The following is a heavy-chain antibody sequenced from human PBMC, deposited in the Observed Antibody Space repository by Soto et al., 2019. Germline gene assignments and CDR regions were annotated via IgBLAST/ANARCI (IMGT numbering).Heavy chain of an antibody. D-gene: IGHD6-13*01. Sequence: QVQLVESGGGVVQPGRSLRLSCAASGFTFSSYAMHWVRQAPGKGLEWVAVISYDGSNKYYADSVKGRFTISRDNSKNTLYLQMNSLRAEDTAVYYWASVSSSWMRRTFNWFDPWGQGTLVTVSS. CDR1: GFTFSSYA. J-gene: IGHJ5*02. CDR2: ISYDGSNK. V-gene: IGHV3-30-3*01. CDR3: ASVSSSWMRRTFNWFDP.